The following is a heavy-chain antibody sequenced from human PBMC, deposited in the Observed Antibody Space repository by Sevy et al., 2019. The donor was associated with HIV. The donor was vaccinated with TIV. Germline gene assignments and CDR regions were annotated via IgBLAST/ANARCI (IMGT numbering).Heavy chain of an antibody. CDR2: ISAYNGNT. Sequence: ASVKVSCKASGYTFTTYGISWVRQAPGQGLEWMGWISAYNGNTNYAQKLQGRVTMTTDTSTNTDYMELTSLRSDDTAVYYCARAARPATVDQFDYWGQGTLVTVSS. CDR1: GYTFTTYG. V-gene: IGHV1-18*01. CDR3: ARAARPATVDQFDY. D-gene: IGHD2-2*01. J-gene: IGHJ4*02.